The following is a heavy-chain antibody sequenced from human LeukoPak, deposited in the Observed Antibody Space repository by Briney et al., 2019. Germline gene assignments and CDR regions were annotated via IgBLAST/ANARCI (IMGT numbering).Heavy chain of an antibody. V-gene: IGHV4-34*01. D-gene: IGHD3-9*01. CDR3: ARDSPPHYDVLTGAYFDY. Sequence: SETLSLTCAVFGGSLSDHDWSWIRQPPGMGLEWIGEINHRGATNYNTSLKSRVTLSLDTSKNQVSLKLSSVTAADTAVYYCARDSPPHYDVLTGAYFDYWGQGTLVTVSS. J-gene: IGHJ4*02. CDR1: GGSLSDHD. CDR2: INHRGAT.